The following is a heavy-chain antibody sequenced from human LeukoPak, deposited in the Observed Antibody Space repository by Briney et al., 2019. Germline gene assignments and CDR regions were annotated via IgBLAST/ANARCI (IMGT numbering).Heavy chain of an antibody. D-gene: IGHD5-12*01. CDR1: GGSISSYY. CDR2: IYTSGST. Sequence: SETLSLTCTVSGGSISSYYWSWIRQPAGKGLEWIGRIYTSGSTDYNPSLKSRVTMSVDTSTNQFSLKLSSVTAADTDVYYCARIGSGYDYDYWGQGTLVTVSS. CDR3: ARIGSGYDYDY. V-gene: IGHV4-4*07. J-gene: IGHJ4*02.